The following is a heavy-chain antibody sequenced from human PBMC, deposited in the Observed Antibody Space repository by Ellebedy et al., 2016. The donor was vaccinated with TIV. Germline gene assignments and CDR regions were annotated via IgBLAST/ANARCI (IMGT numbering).Heavy chain of an antibody. D-gene: IGHD6-6*01. CDR2: ISGSGGST. J-gene: IGHJ5*02. V-gene: IGHV3-23*01. CDR1: GFTFSSYA. Sequence: GESLKISCAASGFTFSSYAMSWVRQAPGKGLEWVSAISGSGGSTYYADSVKGRFTISRDNSKNTLYLQMNSLRAEDTAVYYCAKGLYSSSYGWFDPWGQGTLVTVSS. CDR3: AKGLYSSSYGWFDP.